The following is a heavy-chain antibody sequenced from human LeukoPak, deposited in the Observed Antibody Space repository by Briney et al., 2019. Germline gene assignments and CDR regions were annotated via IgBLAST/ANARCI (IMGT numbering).Heavy chain of an antibody. CDR1: GFTFSFYE. D-gene: IGHD2-15*01. J-gene: IGHJ4*02. CDR3: ARSSSGGSCYDY. Sequence: PGGSLRLSCAASGFTFSFYEMNWVRQAPGKGLEWVSYISSSGSTIYYADSVKGRFTISRDNAKNSLYLQMNSLRADDTAVYYCARSSSGGSCYDYWGQGTLVTVSS. V-gene: IGHV3-48*03. CDR2: ISSSGSTI.